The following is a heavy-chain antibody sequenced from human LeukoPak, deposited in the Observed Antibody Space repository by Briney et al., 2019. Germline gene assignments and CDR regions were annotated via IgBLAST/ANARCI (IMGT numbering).Heavy chain of an antibody. Sequence: PSETLSLTCTVSGGSISSYYWSWIRQPPGKGLEWIGYIYHSGSTYYNPSLKSRVTISVDRSKNQFSLKLSSVTAADTAVYYCAGRTDAFDIWGQGTMVTVSS. CDR1: GGSISSYY. CDR2: IYHSGST. V-gene: IGHV4-59*04. CDR3: AGRTDAFDI. J-gene: IGHJ3*02.